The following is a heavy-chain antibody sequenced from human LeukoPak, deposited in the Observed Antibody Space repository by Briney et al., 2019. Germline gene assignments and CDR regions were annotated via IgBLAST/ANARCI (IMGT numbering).Heavy chain of an antibody. J-gene: IGHJ4*02. CDR3: ASGSPLVGATTLCSY. V-gene: IGHV3-30-3*01. D-gene: IGHD1-26*01. Sequence: PGRSLRLSCAASGFTFSSYAMHWVRQAPGKGLEWVAVISYDGSNKYYADSVKGRFTISRDNSKNTLYLQMNSLRAEDTAVYYCASGSPLVGATTLCSYWGQGTLITVSS. CDR2: ISYDGSNK. CDR1: GFTFSSYA.